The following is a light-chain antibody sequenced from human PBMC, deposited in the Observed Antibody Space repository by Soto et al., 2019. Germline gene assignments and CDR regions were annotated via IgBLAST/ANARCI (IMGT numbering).Light chain of an antibody. CDR3: QEYNYWPLLT. CDR2: GAS. CDR1: QSVRSN. V-gene: IGKV3-15*01. J-gene: IGKJ4*01. Sequence: EIVMTQSPATLSVSPGERATLSCRASQSVRSNLAWYQQKPGQAPRLLIYGASTRATSIQARFSGSRSGTEFTLTISSLQSEDFAVYHCQEYNYWPLLTFGGGTKVEIK.